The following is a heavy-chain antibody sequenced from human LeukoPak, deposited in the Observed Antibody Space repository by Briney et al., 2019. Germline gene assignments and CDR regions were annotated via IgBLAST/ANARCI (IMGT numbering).Heavy chain of an antibody. V-gene: IGHV4-59*01. J-gene: IGHJ4*02. CDR2: IYYSGST. D-gene: IGHD5-18*01. CDR3: ARADGYSYGRFDY. Sequence: SETLSLTCTVSGGSISGYYWSWIRQPPGKGLEWIGYIYYSGSTNYNPSLKSRVTISVDTSKNQFSLKLNSVTAADTAVYYCARADGYSYGRFDYWGPGTLVTVSS. CDR1: GGSISGYY.